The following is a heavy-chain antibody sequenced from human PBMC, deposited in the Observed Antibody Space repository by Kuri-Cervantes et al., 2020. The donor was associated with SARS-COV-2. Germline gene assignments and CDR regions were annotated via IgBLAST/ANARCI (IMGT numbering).Heavy chain of an antibody. CDR1: GFTFSSYW. D-gene: IGHD2-2*01. V-gene: IGHV3-74*01. Sequence: GESLKISCAASGFTFSSYWMHWVRQAPGKGLVWVSRINSDGSSTSYADSMKGRSTISRDNAKNTLYLQMNSLRAEDTAVYYCARICSSTSCLGNYFDYWGQGTLVTVSS. CDR3: ARICSSTSCLGNYFDY. CDR2: INSDGSST. J-gene: IGHJ4*02.